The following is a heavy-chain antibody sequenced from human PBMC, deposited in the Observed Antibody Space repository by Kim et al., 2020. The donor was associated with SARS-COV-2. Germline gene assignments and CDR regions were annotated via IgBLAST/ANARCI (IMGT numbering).Heavy chain of an antibody. CDR2: ISWNSGSI. D-gene: IGHD3-10*01. V-gene: IGHV3-9*01. Sequence: GGSLRLSCAASGFTFGDYAMHWVRQAPGKGLEWVSGISWNSGSIGYADSVKGRFTISRDNAKNSLYLQMNSLRAEDTALYYCAKAGRVRGVIITRWFDPWGQGTLVTVSS. J-gene: IGHJ5*02. CDR3: AKAGRVRGVIITRWFDP. CDR1: GFTFGDYA.